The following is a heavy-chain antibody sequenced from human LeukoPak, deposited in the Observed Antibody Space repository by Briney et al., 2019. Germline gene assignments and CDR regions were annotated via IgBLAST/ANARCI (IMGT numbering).Heavy chain of an antibody. V-gene: IGHV3-30-3*01. Sequence: GGSLRLSCAASGFTFSSYAMQWVRQAPGKGLEWVAVISYDGSNKYYADSVKGRFTISRDNSKNTLYLQMNSLRAEDTAVYYCARGTPSSSGWLYYGMDVWGQGTTVTVSS. CDR2: ISYDGSNK. CDR1: GFTFSSYA. CDR3: ARGTPSSSGWLYYGMDV. D-gene: IGHD6-19*01. J-gene: IGHJ6*02.